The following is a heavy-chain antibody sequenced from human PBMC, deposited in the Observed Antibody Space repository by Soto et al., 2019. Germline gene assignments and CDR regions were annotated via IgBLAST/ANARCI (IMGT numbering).Heavy chain of an antibody. CDR3: ARGNSGWYGEFDY. D-gene: IGHD6-19*01. Sequence: SVKVSCKXSGGTFSSYAISWVRQAPGQGLEWMGGIIPIFGTANYAQKFQGRVTITADESTSTAYMELSSLRSEDTALYYCARGNSGWYGEFDYWGQGTLVTVSS. V-gene: IGHV1-69*13. CDR1: GGTFSSYA. CDR2: IIPIFGTA. J-gene: IGHJ4*02.